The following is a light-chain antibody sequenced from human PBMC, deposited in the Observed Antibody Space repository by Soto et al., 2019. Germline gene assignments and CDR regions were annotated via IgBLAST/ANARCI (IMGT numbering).Light chain of an antibody. CDR1: SSNIGSNT. V-gene: IGLV1-44*01. J-gene: IGLJ1*01. CDR3: AAWDDSLNGLYV. CDR2: SNN. Sequence: QSALTQPPSASGTPVQRVTISCSGSSSNIGSNTVNWYQQLPGTAPKLLIYSNNQRPSGVPDRFSGSTSGTSASLAISGLQSEDEADYYCAAWDDSLNGLYVFGTGTKVTVL.